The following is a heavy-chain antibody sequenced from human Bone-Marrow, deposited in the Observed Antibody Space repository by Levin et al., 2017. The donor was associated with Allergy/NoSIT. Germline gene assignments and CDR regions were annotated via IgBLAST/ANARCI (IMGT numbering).Heavy chain of an antibody. D-gene: IGHD6-19*01. J-gene: IGHJ6*03. CDR2: IIPIPGTA. Sequence: SVKVSCRASGGTFNSYSISWARQAPGHGLEWMGRIIPIPGTADYAQKFQGRVTITADRSTTTAYMELSSLRSDDTAVYYCAVGYSSGWYYYYMDVWGKGTTVTVSS. CDR3: AVGYSSGWYYYYMDV. CDR1: GGTFNSYS. V-gene: IGHV1-69*08.